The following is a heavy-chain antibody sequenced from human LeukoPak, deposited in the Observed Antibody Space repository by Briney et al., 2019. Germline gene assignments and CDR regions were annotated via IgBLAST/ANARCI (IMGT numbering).Heavy chain of an antibody. D-gene: IGHD3-22*01. J-gene: IGHJ4*02. CDR2: LSGSGGTT. CDR3: ARSYYDSSVIDY. Sequence: GGSLRLSCAASGFTFNNYAMSWVRQTPGKALGWVSALSGSGGTTYYADSVKGRFTISRDNSKNTLYLQINSLRAEDTAVYYCARSYYDSSVIDYWGQGTLVTVSS. CDR1: GFTFNNYA. V-gene: IGHV3-23*01.